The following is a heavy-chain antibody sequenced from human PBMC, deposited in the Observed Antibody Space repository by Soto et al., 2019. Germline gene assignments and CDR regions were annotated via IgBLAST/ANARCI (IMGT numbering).Heavy chain of an antibody. D-gene: IGHD5-18*01. V-gene: IGHV4-59*01. CDR2: IYYSGST. Sequence: SETLSLTCTVSGGSISSYYWSWIRQPPGKGLEWIGYIYYSGSTNYNPSLKSRVTISVDTSKNQFSLKLSSVTAADTAVYYCARDNGYSYGYTLDHWGQGTRVT. CDR1: GGSISSYY. CDR3: ARDNGYSYGYTLDH. J-gene: IGHJ4*02.